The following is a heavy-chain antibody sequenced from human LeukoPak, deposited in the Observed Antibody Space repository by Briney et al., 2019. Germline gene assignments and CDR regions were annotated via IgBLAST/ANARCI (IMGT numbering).Heavy chain of an antibody. Sequence: ASVKVSCKASGGTFNNYAITWVRQAPGQGLEWMGGIIPIFGIANYAEKFQDRLTITADESTSTAYMELSSLRSEDTAVYYCARENIASPARPTGYYYMDVWGKGTTVTISS. CDR2: IIPIFGIA. V-gene: IGHV1-69*13. D-gene: IGHD6-13*01. J-gene: IGHJ6*03. CDR3: ARENIASPARPTGYYYMDV. CDR1: GGTFNNYA.